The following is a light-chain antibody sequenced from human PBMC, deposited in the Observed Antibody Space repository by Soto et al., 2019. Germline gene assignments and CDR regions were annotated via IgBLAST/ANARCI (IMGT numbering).Light chain of an antibody. V-gene: IGLV1-40*01. J-gene: IGLJ1*01. CDR3: QSYDSSVRSSV. CDR2: GSR. Sequence: QSALTQPPSVSGAPGQRVTISCTGSSSNIGKNYDVHWYQQLPGAAPKLIIYGSRNRPSGVPDRFSGSKSGTSASLAITGLQAEDEADYYCQSYDSSVRSSVFGTGTKLTVL. CDR1: SSNIGKNYD.